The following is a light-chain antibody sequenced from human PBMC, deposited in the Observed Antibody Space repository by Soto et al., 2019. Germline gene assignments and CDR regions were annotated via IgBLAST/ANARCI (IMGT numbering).Light chain of an antibody. V-gene: IGKV1-5*03. CDR1: QSISNW. Sequence: DIQMTQSPSTVSASVGDRVTITCRASQSISNWLAWYQQKPGKAPKLLIYRASSLESGVPSRFSGSGSGTEFTLTISSLQPDDFATYYCQQYNSYSPWTFVQGTKVEIK. CDR3: QQYNSYSPWT. J-gene: IGKJ1*01. CDR2: RAS.